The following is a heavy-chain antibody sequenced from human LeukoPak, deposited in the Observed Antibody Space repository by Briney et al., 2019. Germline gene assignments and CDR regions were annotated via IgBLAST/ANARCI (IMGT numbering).Heavy chain of an antibody. V-gene: IGHV3-21*01. Sequence: PGGSLRLSCAASGFTFSTCSMNWVRQAPGKGLEWVSSISSRSDYIYYADSVKGRFTISRDNAKNSLYLQMNSLRADGTAVYYCARDPFQEWELKTLDYWGEGTLVSVPS. CDR2: ISSRSDYI. D-gene: IGHD1-26*01. CDR3: ARDPFQEWELKTLDY. J-gene: IGHJ4*02. CDR1: GFTFSTCS.